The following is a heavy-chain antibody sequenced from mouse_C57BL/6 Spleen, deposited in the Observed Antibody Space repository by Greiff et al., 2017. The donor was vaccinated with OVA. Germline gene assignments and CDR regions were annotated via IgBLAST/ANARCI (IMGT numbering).Heavy chain of an antibody. J-gene: IGHJ4*01. CDR2: IDPETGGT. CDR1: GYTFTDYE. CDR3: TKTGTLYYAMDY. Sequence: LQESGAELVRPGASVTLSCKASGYTFTDYEMHWVKQTPVHGLEWIGAIDPETGGTAYNQKFKGKAILTADKSSSTAYMELRSLTSEDSAVYYCTKTGTLYYAMDYWGQGTSVTVSS. V-gene: IGHV1-15*01. D-gene: IGHD4-1*01.